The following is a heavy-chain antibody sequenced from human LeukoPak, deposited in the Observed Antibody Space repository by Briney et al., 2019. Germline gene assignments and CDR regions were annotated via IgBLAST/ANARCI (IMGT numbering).Heavy chain of an antibody. J-gene: IGHJ4*02. CDR1: GGSISSSYYY. D-gene: IGHD3-22*01. CDR3: ARQVRDSSPGLYFDY. CDR2: MYNSGST. V-gene: IGHV4-39*01. Sequence: SETLSLTCTVSGGSISSSYYYWGWIRQPPGKGLEWIGTMYNSGSTDYNPSLESRVTISVDTSKNQFSLNLTSVTAADTAVYYCARQVRDSSPGLYFDYWGQGTLVTVSS.